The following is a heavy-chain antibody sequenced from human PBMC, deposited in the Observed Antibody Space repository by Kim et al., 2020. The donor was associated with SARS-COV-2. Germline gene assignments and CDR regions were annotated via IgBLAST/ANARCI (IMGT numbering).Heavy chain of an antibody. CDR1: GYTFTSYA. Sequence: ASVKVSCKASGYTFTSYALNWVRQAPGQGLEWMGWINTNTGNPTYAQGFTGRFVFSLDTSVSTAYLQISSLKAEDTAVYYCAREGHDYGDYYFYGGGQGPLVTVSS. D-gene: IGHD4-17*01. CDR2: INTNTGNP. CDR3: AREGHDYGDYYFYG. V-gene: IGHV7-4-1*02. J-gene: IGHJ4*02.